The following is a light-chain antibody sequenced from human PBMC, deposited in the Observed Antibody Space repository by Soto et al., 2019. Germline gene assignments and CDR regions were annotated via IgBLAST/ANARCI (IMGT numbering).Light chain of an antibody. CDR3: QQYGKSPLT. CDR2: GAS. J-gene: IGKJ4*01. CDR1: QSVISSY. V-gene: IGKV3-20*01. Sequence: EIVLTQSPGTLSLSPGERATLSCMASQSVISSYLAWYQQKAGQAPRLLIYGASNRATGIPDRFSGSGSGTDFTLTISRLELEDFAVYYCQQYGKSPLTFGGGTKVEIK.